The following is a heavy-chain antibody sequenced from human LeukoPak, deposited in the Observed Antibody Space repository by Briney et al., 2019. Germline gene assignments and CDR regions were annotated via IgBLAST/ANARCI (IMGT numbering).Heavy chain of an antibody. CDR1: GGTFSSYA. CDR3: ARPGASSPGNWFAS. CDR2: IIPIFGTA. Sequence: SVKVSCKASGGTFSSYAISWVRQAPGQGLEWMGGIIPIFGTANYAQKFQGRVTITADESTSTAYMELSNLRSEDTAVYYCARPGASSPGNWFASWGQGTLVTVSS. V-gene: IGHV1-69*13. J-gene: IGHJ5*01. D-gene: IGHD6-13*01.